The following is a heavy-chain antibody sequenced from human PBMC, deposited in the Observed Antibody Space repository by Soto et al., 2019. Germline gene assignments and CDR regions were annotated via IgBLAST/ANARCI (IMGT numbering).Heavy chain of an antibody. V-gene: IGHV5-51*01. J-gene: IGHJ6*03. CDR3: ARQDIVVVPAAMQDYYYYMDV. CDR2: IYPGDSDT. Sequence: GQSLKISWNGFGYSFTSYWIGWVRQMQGKGLEWMGIIYPGDSDTRYSPSFQGQVTISADKSISTAYLQWSSLKASDTAMYYCARQDIVVVPAAMQDYYYYMDVWGKGTTVTVSS. CDR1: GYSFTSYW. D-gene: IGHD2-2*01.